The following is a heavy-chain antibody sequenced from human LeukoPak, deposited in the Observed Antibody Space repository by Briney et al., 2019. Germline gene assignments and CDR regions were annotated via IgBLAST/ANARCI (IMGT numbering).Heavy chain of an antibody. J-gene: IGHJ4*02. D-gene: IGHD2-2*03. Sequence: GGSLRLSCAASGFSFGTQVMTWVRQPPGKGLEWVSTVGDSGGATYYSDSVKGRFTISRDNAKNTLYLQINSLRAEDTALYYCAKFPFGTWISWGQGTLVTVSS. CDR2: VGDSGGAT. CDR3: AKFPFGTWIS. CDR1: GFSFGTQV. V-gene: IGHV3-23*01.